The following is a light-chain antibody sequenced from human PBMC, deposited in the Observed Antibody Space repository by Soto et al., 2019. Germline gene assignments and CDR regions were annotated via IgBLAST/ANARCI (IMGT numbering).Light chain of an antibody. CDR2: DNN. V-gene: IGLV1-51*01. Sequence: QSVLTQPPSVSAAPGQKGTISCSGGSSNIGNNYVSWYQQVAVTAPKLLIFDNNKRPSGMPDRFSGSESGTSATLGIAGLQTGDAADYYCATCESRLSAWLFGGGTKVTVL. CDR3: ATCESRLSAWL. CDR1: SSNIGNNY. J-gene: IGLJ3*02.